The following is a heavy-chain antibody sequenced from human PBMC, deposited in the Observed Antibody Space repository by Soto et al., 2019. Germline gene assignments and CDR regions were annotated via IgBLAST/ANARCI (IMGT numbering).Heavy chain of an antibody. Sequence: QITLNESGPTQVKPRQTLTLTCTFSGFSLTTSGVGVGWIRQSPGKAPEWLALIYWDDDKRYSPSLKSRLTITKDTSKNQVGLTMADLDPADTATYYCAHRVLRTVFGLVTTTAIYFDFCGQGTPVAVSS. D-gene: IGHD3-3*01. V-gene: IGHV2-5*02. J-gene: IGHJ4*02. CDR1: GFSLTTSGVG. CDR3: AHRVLRTVFGLVTTTAIYFDF. CDR2: IYWDDDK.